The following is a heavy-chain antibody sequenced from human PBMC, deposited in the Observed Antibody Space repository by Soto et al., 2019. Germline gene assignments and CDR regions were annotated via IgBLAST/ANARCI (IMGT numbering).Heavy chain of an antibody. J-gene: IGHJ4*02. CDR2: IYYSGST. D-gene: IGHD6-13*01. Sequence: SETLSLTCTVSGGSISSGDYYWSWIRQPPGKGREWLGYIYYSGSTYYYPSRWSRVTISGDTSKNQYSLKLRTVPAADTAVYYCARHTRQRYSSSWSEVDYWGQGTRGTASS. V-gene: IGHV4-30-4*01. CDR3: ARHTRQRYSSSWSEVDY. CDR1: GGSISSGDYY.